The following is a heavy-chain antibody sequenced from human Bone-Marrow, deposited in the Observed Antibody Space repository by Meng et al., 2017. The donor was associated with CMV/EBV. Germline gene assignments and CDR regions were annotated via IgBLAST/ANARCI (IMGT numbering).Heavy chain of an antibody. D-gene: IGHD1-26*01. V-gene: IGHV4-39*07. J-gene: IGHJ3*02. Sequence: SETLSLTCTVSGGSISSSSYYWGWIRQPPGKGLEWIGSIYYSGSTYYNPSLKSRVTISVDTSKNQFSLKLSSVTAADTAVYYCARDREGVGAFDIWGQGTMVTVSS. CDR2: IYYSGST. CDR3: ARDREGVGAFDI. CDR1: GGSISSSSYY.